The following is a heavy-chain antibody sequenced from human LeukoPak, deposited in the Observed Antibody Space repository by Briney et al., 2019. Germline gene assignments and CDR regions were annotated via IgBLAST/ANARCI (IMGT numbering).Heavy chain of an antibody. CDR3: ARTYCSTTGCCWFDY. V-gene: IGHV3-21*01. CDR2: ISTGSIYT. Sequence: PGGSLRLSCAASGFTFTSYTMNWVRQAPGKGLEWVSSISTGSIYTYFADSVKGRFTISRDDAKNSLYLQMNSLRAEDTAIYYCARTYCSTTGCCWFDYWGQGILVTVSP. J-gene: IGHJ4*02. D-gene: IGHD2-2*01. CDR1: GFTFTSYT.